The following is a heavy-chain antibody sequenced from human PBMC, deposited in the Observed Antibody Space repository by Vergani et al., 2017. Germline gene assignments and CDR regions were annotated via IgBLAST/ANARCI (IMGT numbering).Heavy chain of an antibody. CDR1: GFTFDDYA. CDR2: ISWDCGST. D-gene: IGHD4-17*01. Sequence: EVQLVESGGVVVQPGGSLRLSCAASGFTFDDYAMHWVRQAPGKGLEWVSLISWDCGSTYYADSVKGRLPISRDNSKNSLYLQMNSLRAEDTALYYCAKAHYGANGSFDYWGQGTLVTVSS. V-gene: IGHV3-43D*03. J-gene: IGHJ4*02. CDR3: AKAHYGANGSFDY.